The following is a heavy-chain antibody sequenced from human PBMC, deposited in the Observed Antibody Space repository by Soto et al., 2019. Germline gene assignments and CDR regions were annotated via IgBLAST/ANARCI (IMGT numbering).Heavy chain of an antibody. CDR3: ARWDGSYQINYYYYGMDV. CDR1: GYTLTSYG. Sequence: ASVKVSCKASGYTLTSYGISWVRQAPGQGLEWMGWISAYNGNTNYAQKLQGRVTMTTDTSTSTAYMELRSLRSDDTAVYYCARWDGSYQINYYYYGMDVWGQGTTVTVSS. V-gene: IGHV1-18*01. D-gene: IGHD1-26*01. J-gene: IGHJ6*02. CDR2: ISAYNGNT.